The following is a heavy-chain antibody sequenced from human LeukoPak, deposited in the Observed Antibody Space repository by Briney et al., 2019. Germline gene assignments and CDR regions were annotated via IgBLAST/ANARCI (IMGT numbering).Heavy chain of an antibody. CDR3: ARIAAAGNRRLNY. J-gene: IGHJ4*02. CDR2: MNPKGGNT. V-gene: IGHV1-8*01. Sequence: ASVRVSCKASGYTFTSYDINWVRQATGQRLKWMGWMNPKGGNTGCDQKFQGRITMTRNTSISTAYRELSSLKSEDTAVYYCARIAAAGNRRLNYWGQGTLVSVSS. CDR1: GYTFTSYD. D-gene: IGHD6-13*01.